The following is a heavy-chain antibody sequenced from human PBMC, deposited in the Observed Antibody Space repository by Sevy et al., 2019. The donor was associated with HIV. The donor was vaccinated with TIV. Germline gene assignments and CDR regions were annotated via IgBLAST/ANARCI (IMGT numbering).Heavy chain of an antibody. CDR2: IKSKTDGGTT. CDR1: GFTFSNAW. V-gene: IGHV3-15*01. CDR3: TTDLSNYYDSSGYYSGTRGY. J-gene: IGHJ4*02. D-gene: IGHD3-22*01. Sequence: GGSLRLSCAASGFTFSNAWMSWVRQAPGKGLEWVGRIKSKTDGGTTDYAAPVKGRFTISRDDSKNTLYLQMNSLKTEETAVYYCTTDLSNYYDSSGYYSGTRGYWGQGTLVTVSS.